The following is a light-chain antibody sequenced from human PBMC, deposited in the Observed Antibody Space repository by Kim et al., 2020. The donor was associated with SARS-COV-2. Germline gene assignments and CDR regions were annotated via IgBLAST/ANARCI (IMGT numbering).Light chain of an antibody. V-gene: IGLV3-21*04. Sequence: SYELTQPPSVSVAPGKTARITCGGNNIGSKSVHWYQQKPGQAPVLVIYYDSDRPSGIPERFSGSNSGNTATLTISSVKAGDEADYYCQVWDSSSDHVVFGGGTQLTVL. CDR1: NIGSKS. CDR2: YDS. J-gene: IGLJ2*01. CDR3: QVWDSSSDHVV.